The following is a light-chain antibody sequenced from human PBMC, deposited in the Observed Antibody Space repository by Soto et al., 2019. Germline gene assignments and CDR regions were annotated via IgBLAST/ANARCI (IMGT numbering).Light chain of an antibody. CDR3: SSYTSSSTLVV. Sequence: QSALTQPASVSGSPGQSITISCTGTSIDVGGYNYVSWYQQHPGKAPKLMLYDVSNRPSGVSNRFSGSKSGNTASLTISGLQAEDEADYDCSSYTSSSTLVVFGGGTKLTVL. J-gene: IGLJ2*01. CDR2: DVS. CDR1: SIDVGGYNY. V-gene: IGLV2-14*01.